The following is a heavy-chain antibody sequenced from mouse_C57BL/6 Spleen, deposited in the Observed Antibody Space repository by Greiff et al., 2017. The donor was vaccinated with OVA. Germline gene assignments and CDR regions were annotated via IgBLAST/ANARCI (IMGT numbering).Heavy chain of an antibody. CDR1: GFTFSDYG. Sequence: EVKLMESGGGLVKPGGSLKLSCAASGFTFSDYGMHWVRQAPEKGLEWVAYISSCSSTIYYADTVKGRFTISRDNAKNTLFLQMTSLRSEDTAMYYCARLYYYGSSYGNYFDYWGQGTTLTVSS. D-gene: IGHD1-1*01. CDR2: ISSCSSTI. V-gene: IGHV5-17*01. J-gene: IGHJ2*01. CDR3: ARLYYYGSSYGNYFDY.